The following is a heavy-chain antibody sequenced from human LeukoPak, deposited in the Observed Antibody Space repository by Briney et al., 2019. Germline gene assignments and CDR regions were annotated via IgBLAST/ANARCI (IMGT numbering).Heavy chain of an antibody. J-gene: IGHJ3*02. CDR3: ARSPLDYYGSGSYYNDAFDI. CDR1: GGSISSSSYY. V-gene: IGHV4-39*01. CDR2: IYYSGST. Sequence: PSETLSFTCTVYGGSISSSSYYWGWIRQPPGKGLEWIVSIYYSGSTYYNPSLKSRVTISVDTSKNQFSLKLSSVTAADTAVYYCARSPLDYYGSGSYYNDAFDIWGQGTMVTVSS. D-gene: IGHD3-10*01.